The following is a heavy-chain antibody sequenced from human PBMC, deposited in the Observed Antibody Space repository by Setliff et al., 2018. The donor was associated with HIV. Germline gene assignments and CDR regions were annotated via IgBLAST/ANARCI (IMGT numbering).Heavy chain of an antibody. CDR2: INHSGST. CDR3: ARGVNFDY. J-gene: IGHJ4*02. CDR1: GGSFSGYY. V-gene: IGHV4-34*01. Sequence: SETLSLTCAVYGGSFSGYYWSWIRQPPGKGLEWIGEINHSGSTNYNPSLKSRVTILVDSSRNQFSLRLSSVTAADTAIYYCARGVNFDYWGQGTQVTVSS.